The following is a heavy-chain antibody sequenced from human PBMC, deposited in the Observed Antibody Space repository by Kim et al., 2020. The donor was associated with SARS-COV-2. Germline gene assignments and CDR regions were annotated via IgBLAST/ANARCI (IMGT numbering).Heavy chain of an antibody. J-gene: IGHJ5*02. Sequence: ASVKVSCKASGYTFTGYYMHWVRQAPGQGLEWMGWINPNSGGTNYAQKFQGRVTMTRDTSISTAYMELSRLRSDDTAVYYCARDGAGVVAATGGGWFDPWGQGTLVTVSS. CDR3: ARDGAGVVAATGGGWFDP. D-gene: IGHD2-15*01. CDR1: GYTFTGYY. V-gene: IGHV1-2*02. CDR2: INPNSGGT.